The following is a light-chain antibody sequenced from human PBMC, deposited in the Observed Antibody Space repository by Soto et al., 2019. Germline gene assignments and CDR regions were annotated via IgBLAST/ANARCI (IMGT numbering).Light chain of an antibody. J-gene: IGKJ1*01. CDR2: VAA. Sequence: EIVLTQSPGTLSLSPGERATLSCRASQSVNADYLAWYQQRPGQAPRLLIYVAAYRAPGIPDRFSDSGSGTDFTLTIDRLEPEDSAVYYCQQYGGSPTFGQGTKLEIK. CDR3: QQYGGSPT. V-gene: IGKV3-20*01. CDR1: QSVNADY.